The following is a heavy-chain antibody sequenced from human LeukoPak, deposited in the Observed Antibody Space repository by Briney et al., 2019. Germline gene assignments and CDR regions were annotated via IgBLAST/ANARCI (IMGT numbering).Heavy chain of an antibody. CDR2: IIPIFGTA. J-gene: IGHJ4*02. CDR3: ARDPTPGYCSGGSCYVPLNYFDY. CDR1: GYTFTSYY. V-gene: IGHV1-69*13. Sequence: SVKVSCKASGYTFTSYYMHWVRQAPGQGLEWMGGIIPIFGTANYAQKFQGRVTITADESTSTAYMELSSLRSEDTAVYYCARDPTPGYCSGGSCYVPLNYFDYWGQGTLVTVSS. D-gene: IGHD2-15*01.